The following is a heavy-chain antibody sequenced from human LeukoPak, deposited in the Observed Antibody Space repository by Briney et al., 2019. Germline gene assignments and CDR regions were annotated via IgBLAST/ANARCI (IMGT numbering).Heavy chain of an antibody. J-gene: IGHJ4*02. CDR3: AMTLDY. D-gene: IGHD2-21*02. CDR2: VSGSGSST. CDR1: GFTFRSYD. V-gene: IGHV3-23*01. Sequence: QPGGSLRLSCAASGFTFRSYDMNWVRQAPGKGLEWVSLVSGSGSSTFYADSVKGRFTISRDNSKNTLYLQMNSLRAEDTAIYYCAMTLDYWGQGTLVTVSS.